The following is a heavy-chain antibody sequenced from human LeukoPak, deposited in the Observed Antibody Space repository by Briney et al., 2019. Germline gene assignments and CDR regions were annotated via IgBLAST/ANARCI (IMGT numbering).Heavy chain of an antibody. CDR1: GFTFSSYG. V-gene: IGHV3-7*01. D-gene: IGHD3-22*01. CDR3: ARDLYRIVVVPHYFDY. CDR2: IKKDGSEK. J-gene: IGHJ4*02. Sequence: GGSLRLSCAASGFTFSSYGMSWVRQAPGKGLEWVANIKKDGSEKYYVDSVKGRFTISRDNAKNSLYLQMNSQRAEDTAVYYCARDLYRIVVVPHYFDYWGQGTLVTVSS.